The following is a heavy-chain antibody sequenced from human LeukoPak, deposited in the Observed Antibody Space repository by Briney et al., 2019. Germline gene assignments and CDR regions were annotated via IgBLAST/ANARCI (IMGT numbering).Heavy chain of an antibody. Sequence: ASVKVSFKASGYTFTSYGISWVRQAPGQGLEWMGWISAYNGNTNYAQKLQGRVTMTTDTSTSTAYMELRSLRSDDTAVYYCARVMYYDILTGYSALDCWGQGTLVTVSS. D-gene: IGHD3-9*01. CDR2: ISAYNGNT. V-gene: IGHV1-18*04. CDR1: GYTFTSYG. CDR3: ARVMYYDILTGYSALDC. J-gene: IGHJ4*02.